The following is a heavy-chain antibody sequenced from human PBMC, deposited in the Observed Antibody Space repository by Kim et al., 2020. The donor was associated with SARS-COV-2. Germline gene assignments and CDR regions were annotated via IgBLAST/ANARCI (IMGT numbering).Heavy chain of an antibody. CDR1: GFTFSSYN. V-gene: IGHV3-21*01. CDR2: ISSSSSYI. CDR3: AILGIAAAGTRDY. D-gene: IGHD6-13*01. J-gene: IGHJ4*02. Sequence: GGSLRLSCAASGFTFSSYNMNWVRQAPGKGLEWVSSISSSSSYIYYADSVKGRFTISRDNAKNSLYLQMNSLRAEDTAVYYCAILGIAAAGTRDYWGQGTLVTVSS.